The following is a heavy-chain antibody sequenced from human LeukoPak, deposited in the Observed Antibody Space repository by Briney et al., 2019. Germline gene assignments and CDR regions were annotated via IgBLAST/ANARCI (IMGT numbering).Heavy chain of an antibody. CDR1: GGTINSGEHY. D-gene: IGHD3-10*01. Sequence: SSQTLSLTCTVSGGTINSGEHYWGWIRQTPGKGLEWIGYIYHNGRTYSNPSLKSRLDLSVDTSKNQFSLKLTSVTVADTAVYYCARGGELLWFGELLESYFDYWGQGTLVTVSS. J-gene: IGHJ4*02. CDR3: ARGGELLWFGELLESYFDY. V-gene: IGHV4-30-4*08. CDR2: IYHNGRT.